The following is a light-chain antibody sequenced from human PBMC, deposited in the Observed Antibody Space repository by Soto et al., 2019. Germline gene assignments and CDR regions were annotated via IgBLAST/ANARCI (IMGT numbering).Light chain of an antibody. Sequence: QSVLTQPPSASGTPGQRVTISCSGSSSSIGSNSVNWYQQLPRTAPKVLIYTNSQRPSGVPDRFSGSKSGTSASLAISGLQPEDEADYYCAAWDGSLNVYVFGTGTKLT. CDR1: SSSIGSNS. J-gene: IGLJ1*01. CDR3: AAWDGSLNVYV. V-gene: IGLV1-44*01. CDR2: TNS.